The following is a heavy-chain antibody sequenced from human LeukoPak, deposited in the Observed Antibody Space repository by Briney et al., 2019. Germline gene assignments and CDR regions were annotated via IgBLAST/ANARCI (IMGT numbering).Heavy chain of an antibody. Sequence: SETLSLTCTVSGGSISSYYWSWIRQHPGKGLEWIGYIYYSGSTYYNPSLKSRVTISVDTSKNQFSLKLSSVTAADTAVYYCARGDGIAAAGRGYYFDYWGQGTLVTVSS. CDR3: ARGDGIAAAGRGYYFDY. V-gene: IGHV4-59*06. J-gene: IGHJ4*02. CDR1: GGSISSYY. CDR2: IYYSGST. D-gene: IGHD6-13*01.